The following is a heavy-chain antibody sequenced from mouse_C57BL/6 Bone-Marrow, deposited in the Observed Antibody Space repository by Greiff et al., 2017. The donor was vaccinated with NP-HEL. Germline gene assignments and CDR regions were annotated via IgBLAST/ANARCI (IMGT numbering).Heavy chain of an antibody. CDR3: TRFYYGSSYPFGH. V-gene: IGHV5-9-1*02. CDR2: ISSGGDYI. Sequence: EVQLVESGEGLVKPGGSLKLSCAASGFTFSSYAMSWVRQTPEKRLEWVAYISSGGDYIYYADTVKGRFTISRDNARNTLYLQMSSQKSEDTAMYYCTRFYYGSSYPFGHRGQGTTLTVSS. J-gene: IGHJ2*01. CDR1: GFTFSSYA. D-gene: IGHD1-1*01.